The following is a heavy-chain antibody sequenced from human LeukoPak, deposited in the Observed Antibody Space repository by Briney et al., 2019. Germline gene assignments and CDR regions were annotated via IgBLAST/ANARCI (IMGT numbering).Heavy chain of an antibody. CDR3: ARDYYDRSGYYVSQI. D-gene: IGHD3-22*01. V-gene: IGHV3-30-3*01. J-gene: IGHJ4*02. CDR1: GFSFSSYA. Sequence: GGSLRLSYTASGFSFSSYAMHWVRQAPGKGLEWVAVVSYDETNEWYAASVKGRFSISRDNSKNTLYLQMSSLRVEDTAVYYCARDYYDRSGYYVSQIWGQGTLLTVSS. CDR2: VSYDETNE.